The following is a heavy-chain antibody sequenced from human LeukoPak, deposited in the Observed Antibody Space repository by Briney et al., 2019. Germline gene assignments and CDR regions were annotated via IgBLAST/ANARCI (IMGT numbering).Heavy chain of an antibody. CDR1: GFTFSSYS. CDR2: ISSSSSYI. Sequence: GGSLRLSCEASGFTFSSYSMNWVRQAPGKGLEWVSSISSSSSYIYYADSVKGRFTISRDNAKNSLYLQMNSLRAEDTAVYYCAGVSDLYCSGGSCYYYHYMDVWGKGTTVTVSS. D-gene: IGHD2-15*01. CDR3: AGVSDLYCSGGSCYYYHYMDV. V-gene: IGHV3-21*01. J-gene: IGHJ6*03.